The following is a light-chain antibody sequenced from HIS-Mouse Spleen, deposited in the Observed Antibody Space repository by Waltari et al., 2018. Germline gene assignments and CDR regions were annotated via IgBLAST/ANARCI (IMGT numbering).Light chain of an antibody. CDR3: QQRSNWPLT. J-gene: IGKJ4*01. V-gene: IGKV3-11*01. CDR2: DAS. CDR1: QSVSSY. Sequence: EIVLTQSPATLSLSPGERATLSCRASQSVSSYLAWYQQKPGQAPRLLIYDASNRATCIPARFSGSGSGTDFTLTISSLEPEHFAVYYCQQRSNWPLTFGGGTKVEIK.